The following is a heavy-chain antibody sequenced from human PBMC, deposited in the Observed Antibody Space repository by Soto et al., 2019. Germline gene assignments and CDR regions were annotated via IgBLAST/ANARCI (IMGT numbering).Heavy chain of an antibody. CDR3: ARPLWLDPYGAFGWFDP. Sequence: ASVKVSCKASGYTFTSSGISWVRQAPGQGLEWMGWISAYNGNTNYAQKLQGRVTMTTDTSTSTAYMELRSLRSDDTAVYYCARPLWLDPYGAFGWFDPWGQGTLVTVPS. CDR1: GYTFTSSG. D-gene: IGHD4-17*01. V-gene: IGHV1-18*01. J-gene: IGHJ5*02. CDR2: ISAYNGNT.